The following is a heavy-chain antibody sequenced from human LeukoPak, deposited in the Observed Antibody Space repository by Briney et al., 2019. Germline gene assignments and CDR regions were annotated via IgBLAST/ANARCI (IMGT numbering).Heavy chain of an antibody. J-gene: IGHJ4*02. CDR3: AVLPHSGAYYLVY. Sequence: GPSVKVSCMVSIYTLTELSMHWVRQAPGKGLEGMGGFDPEDGEIIYAQKFQGRLTMTEDTSTDTAYMELSSLTSEDTAVYYCAVLPHSGAYYLVYWGQGTLVTVSS. CDR1: IYTLTELS. V-gene: IGHV1-24*01. D-gene: IGHD3-22*01. CDR2: FDPEDGEI.